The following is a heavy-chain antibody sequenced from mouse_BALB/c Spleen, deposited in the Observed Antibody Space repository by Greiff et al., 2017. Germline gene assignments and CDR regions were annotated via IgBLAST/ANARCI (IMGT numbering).Heavy chain of an antibody. Sequence: VQVVESGAELARPGASVKLSCKASGYTFTSYWMQWVKQRPGQGLEWIGAIYPGDGDTRYTQKFKGKATLTADKSSSTAYMQLSSLASEDSAVYYCARGGTTATGAMDYWGQGTSVTVSS. CDR3: ARGGTTATGAMDY. CDR2: IYPGDGDT. CDR1: GYTFTSYW. J-gene: IGHJ4*01. D-gene: IGHD1-2*01. V-gene: IGHV1-87*01.